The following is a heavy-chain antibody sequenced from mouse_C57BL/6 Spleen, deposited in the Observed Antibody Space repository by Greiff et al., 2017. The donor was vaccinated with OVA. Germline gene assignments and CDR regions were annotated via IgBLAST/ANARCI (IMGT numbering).Heavy chain of an antibody. J-gene: IGHJ4*01. Sequence: QVQLQQPGTELVKPGASVKLSCKASGYTFTSYWMHWVKPRPGQGLEWIGNINPSNGGTNNNEKFKSKATLSVDKSSSAAYMQLSSLTSEDSAVYYCARSFTTVVSRDYWGQGTSVTVSS. D-gene: IGHD1-1*01. CDR1: GYTFTSYW. CDR2: INPSNGGT. CDR3: ARSFTTVVSRDY. V-gene: IGHV1-53*01.